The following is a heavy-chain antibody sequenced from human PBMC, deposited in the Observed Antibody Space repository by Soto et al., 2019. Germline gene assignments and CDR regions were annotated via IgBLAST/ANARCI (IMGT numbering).Heavy chain of an antibody. D-gene: IGHD6-13*01. J-gene: IGHJ3*02. CDR3: AKVIEGNSSSWPYDAFDI. CDR1: GFTFSSYA. V-gene: IGHV3-23*01. Sequence: RRLSCAASGFTFSSYAMSWVRQAPGKGLEWVSAISGSGGSTYYADSVKGRFTISRDNSKNTLYLQMNSLRAEDTAVYYCAKVIEGNSSSWPYDAFDIWGQGTMVTVSS. CDR2: ISGSGGST.